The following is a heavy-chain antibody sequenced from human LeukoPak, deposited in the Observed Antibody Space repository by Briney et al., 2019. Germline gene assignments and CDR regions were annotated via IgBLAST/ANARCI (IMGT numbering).Heavy chain of an antibody. V-gene: IGHV4-34*01. CDR1: GGSFSGYY. Sequence: SETLSLTCAVYGGSFSGYYWSWIRQPPGKGLEWIGEINHSGSTNYNPSLKSRVTISVDTSKNQFSLKLSSVTAADTAVYYCARGLYDFWSGYSRFGRDVWAKGPRSPSP. J-gene: IGHJ6*02. CDR3: ARGLYDFWSGYSRFGRDV. D-gene: IGHD3-3*01. CDR2: INHSGST.